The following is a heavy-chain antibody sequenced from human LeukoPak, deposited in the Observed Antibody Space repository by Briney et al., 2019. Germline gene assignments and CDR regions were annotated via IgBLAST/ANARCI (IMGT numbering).Heavy chain of an antibody. V-gene: IGHV1-69*13. CDR3: ARAMVRGAEDYYYGMDV. J-gene: IGHJ6*04. CDR2: IIPIFGTA. CDR1: GGTFSSYA. D-gene: IGHD3-10*01. Sequence: WASVTVSCTASGGTFSSYAISWVRQAPGQGLEWMGGIIPIFGTANYAHKFQGRVTITADESTSTAYMELSSLRSEDTAVYYCARAMVRGAEDYYYGMDVWGKGTTVTVSS.